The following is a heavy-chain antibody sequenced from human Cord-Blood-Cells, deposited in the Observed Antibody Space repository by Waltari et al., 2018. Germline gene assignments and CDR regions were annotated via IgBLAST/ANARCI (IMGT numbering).Heavy chain of an antibody. V-gene: IGHV3-30*18. D-gene: IGHD6-19*01. J-gene: IGHJ4*02. Sequence: QVQLVESGGGVVQPGRSLSLPCAASGFTFSSYGMHWVRQAPGKGLEWVAVISYDGSNKYYADSVKGRFTISRDNSKNTLYLQMNSLRAEDTAVYYCAKGGAGNFDYWGQGTLVTVSS. CDR1: GFTFSSYG. CDR3: AKGGAGNFDY. CDR2: ISYDGSNK.